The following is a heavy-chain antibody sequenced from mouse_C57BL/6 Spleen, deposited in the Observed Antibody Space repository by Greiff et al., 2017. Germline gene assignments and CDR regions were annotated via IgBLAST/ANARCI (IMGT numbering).Heavy chain of an antibody. CDR1: GYTFTSYW. CDR3: ARWHYGSPAWFAY. D-gene: IGHD1-1*01. V-gene: IGHV1-53*01. CDR2: INPSNGGT. Sequence: QVQLQQPGTELVKPGASVKLSCKASGYTFTSYWMHWVKQRPGQGLEWIGNINPSNGGTNYNEKFKSKATLTVDKSSSTAYMQISSLTSEDSAVYYCARWHYGSPAWFAYWGQGTLVTVSA. J-gene: IGHJ3*01.